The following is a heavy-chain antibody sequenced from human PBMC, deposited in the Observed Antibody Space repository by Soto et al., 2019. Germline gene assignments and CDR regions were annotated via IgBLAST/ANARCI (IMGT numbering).Heavy chain of an antibody. Sequence: GGSLRLSCAASGFTFSSYEMNWVRQAPGKGLEWVSYISSSGSTIYYADSVKGRFTISRDNAKNSLYLQMNRLRAEDTAVYYCARDLSRGSTSCYDAFDIWGQGTMVTVSS. D-gene: IGHD2-2*01. CDR1: GFTFSSYE. V-gene: IGHV3-48*03. CDR2: ISSSGSTI. CDR3: ARDLSRGSTSCYDAFDI. J-gene: IGHJ3*02.